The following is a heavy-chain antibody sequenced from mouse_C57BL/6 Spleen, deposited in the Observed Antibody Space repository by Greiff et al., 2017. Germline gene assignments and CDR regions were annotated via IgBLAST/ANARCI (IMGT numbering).Heavy chain of an antibody. J-gene: IGHJ2*01. CDR1: GYTFTDYH. CDR3: ARSMDRGYFDY. Sequence: VMLVESGPELVKPGASVKISCKASGYTFTDYHINWVKQRPGQGLEWIGWIFPGSGSTYYNEKFKGKATLTVDKSTSTAYMLLSSLTAEDAAVYFCARSMDRGYFDYWGQGTTLTVSS. V-gene: IGHV1-75*01. CDR2: IFPGSGST. D-gene: IGHD1-1*02.